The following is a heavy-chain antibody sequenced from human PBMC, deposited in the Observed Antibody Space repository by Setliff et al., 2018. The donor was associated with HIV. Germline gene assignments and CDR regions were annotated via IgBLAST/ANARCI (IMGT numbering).Heavy chain of an antibody. J-gene: IGHJ4*01. V-gene: IGHV4-38-2*02. CDR2: LHHSGNT. Sequence: PSETLSLTCDVSDYSISSAHNWAWIRQAPGRGLEWIGSLHHSGNTHYKPSLKSRVSIFLDTSKKQLSLKLRSVTAAGTAVYYCAREGGYCGSIPCFGFGYWGQGTLVTVSS. CDR3: AREGGYCGSIPCFGFGY. CDR1: DYSISSAHN. D-gene: IGHD2-2*01.